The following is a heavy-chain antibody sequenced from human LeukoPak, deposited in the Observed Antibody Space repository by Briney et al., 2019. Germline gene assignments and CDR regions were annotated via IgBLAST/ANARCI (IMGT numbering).Heavy chain of an antibody. Sequence: PSETLSLTCTVSGGSISSYYWSWIRQPPGKGLEWIGYIYYSGSTNYNPSLKSRVTISVDTSKNQFSLKLSSVTAADTAVYYCARGPATINYYYYYYMDVWGKGTTVTISS. CDR3: ARGPATINYYYYYYMDV. CDR1: GGSISSYY. V-gene: IGHV4-59*01. CDR2: IYYSGST. J-gene: IGHJ6*03. D-gene: IGHD5-12*01.